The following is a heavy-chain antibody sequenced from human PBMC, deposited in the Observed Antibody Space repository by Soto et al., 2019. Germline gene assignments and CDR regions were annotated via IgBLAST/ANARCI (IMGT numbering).Heavy chain of an antibody. J-gene: IGHJ4*02. CDR3: ARGGYSYTYYFDY. CDR1: GFTFSDHY. CDR2: TRNEANSYTT. V-gene: IGHV3-72*01. Sequence: EVQLVESGGGLVQPGGSLRLSCAASGFTFSDHYMDWVRQAPGKGLEWVGRTRNEANSYTTEYAASVKGRFTISRDDSKNSLYLQMNSLKTEDTAVYYCARGGYSYTYYFDYWGQGTLVTVSS. D-gene: IGHD5-18*01.